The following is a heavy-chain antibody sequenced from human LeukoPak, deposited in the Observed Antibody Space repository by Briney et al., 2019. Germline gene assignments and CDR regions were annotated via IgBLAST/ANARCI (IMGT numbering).Heavy chain of an antibody. D-gene: IGHD3-22*01. CDR2: MNPNSGNT. CDR1: GYTFTSYD. Sequence: ASVKVSCTASGYTFTSYDTNWVRQAPGQGLEWMGWMNPNSGNTGYAQKLQGRVTMTRNTSISTPYMELSSLRSEDTAVYYCARAYYYDSSGYFDDAFDIWGQGTMVTVSS. J-gene: IGHJ3*02. CDR3: ARAYYYDSSGYFDDAFDI. V-gene: IGHV1-8*01.